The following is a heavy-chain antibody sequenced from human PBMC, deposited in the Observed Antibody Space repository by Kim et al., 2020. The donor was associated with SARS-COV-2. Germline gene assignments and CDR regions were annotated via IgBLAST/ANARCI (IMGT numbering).Heavy chain of an antibody. D-gene: IGHD1-1*01. CDR1: GFTFRNYW. Sequence: GGSLRLSCAASGFTFRNYWMHWVRQAPGKGLVWVSRIYPDGSGPSYADFVKGRFTISRDNAKNMVYLQMDSLRVEDTAVYYCASRLDSRIDYWGQGTLVTVSS. J-gene: IGHJ4*02. V-gene: IGHV3-74*01. CDR2: IYPDGSGP. CDR3: ASRLDSRIDY.